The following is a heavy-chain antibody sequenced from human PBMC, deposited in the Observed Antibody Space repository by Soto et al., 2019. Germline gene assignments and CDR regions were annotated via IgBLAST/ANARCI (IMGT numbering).Heavy chain of an antibody. D-gene: IGHD7-27*01. CDR2: IKSKTDGGTT. CDR3: ARAITGTFAADY. J-gene: IGHJ4*02. V-gene: IGHV3-15*07. CDR1: GFTFSNAW. Sequence: GGSLRLSCAASGFTFSNAWINWVRQAPGKGLEWVGRIKSKTDGGTTDYAEPVKGRFAISRDDSNNMVYLQMSSLRAEDTAVYYCARAITGTFAADYWGQGTQVTVSS.